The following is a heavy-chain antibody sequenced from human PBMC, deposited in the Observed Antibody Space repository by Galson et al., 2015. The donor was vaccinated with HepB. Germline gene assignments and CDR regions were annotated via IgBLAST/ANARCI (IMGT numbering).Heavy chain of an antibody. CDR1: GFRFSSYW. V-gene: IGHV3-7*03. D-gene: IGHD3-22*01. Sequence: SLRLSCAASGFRFSSYWMTWVRQAPGKGLQWVANIKQDGREKSYVGSVKGRFTIYRDNAKNALYLQMNSLRAEDTAVYYCARAERIVDPVITKYYFDYWGQGTLVTVSS. J-gene: IGHJ4*02. CDR2: IKQDGREK. CDR3: ARAERIVDPVITKYYFDY.